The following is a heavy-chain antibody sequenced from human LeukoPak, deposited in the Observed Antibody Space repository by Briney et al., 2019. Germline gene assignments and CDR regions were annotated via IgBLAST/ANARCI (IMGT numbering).Heavy chain of an antibody. J-gene: IGHJ4*02. CDR1: GGTLSSYA. CDR2: IIPIFGTA. V-gene: IGHV1-69*01. D-gene: IGHD6-6*01. Sequence: GASVKVSCKASGGTLSSYAISWVRQAPGQGLEWMGGIIPIFGTANYAQKFQGRVTITADESASTAYMELSSLRSEDTAVYYCARGTGEYSSSSFGYWGQGTLVTVSS. CDR3: ARGTGEYSSSSFGY.